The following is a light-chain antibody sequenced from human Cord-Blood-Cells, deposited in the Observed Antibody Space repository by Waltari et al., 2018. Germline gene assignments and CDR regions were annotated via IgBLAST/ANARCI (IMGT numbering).Light chain of an antibody. Sequence: QSPLPKPPSAPGPHGQSVTISCTGPNMDVGGYNYVSWYNQHPGKAPKLLIYGVSKRPSGVPDRFSGSKSGNTASLTVSGLQAEDEADYYCSSYAGSNNLVFGGGTKLTVL. CDR3: SSYAGSNNLV. V-gene: IGLV2-8*01. J-gene: IGLJ2*01. CDR1: NMDVGGYNY. CDR2: GVS.